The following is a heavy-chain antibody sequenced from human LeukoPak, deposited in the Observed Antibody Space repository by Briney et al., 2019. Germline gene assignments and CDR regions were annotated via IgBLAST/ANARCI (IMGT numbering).Heavy chain of an antibody. D-gene: IGHD2-15*01. CDR1: GFTVSSNY. CDR2: IYSGGST. V-gene: IGHV3-53*01. J-gene: IGHJ4*02. Sequence: GGSLRLSCAASGFTVSSNYMSWVRQAPGKGLEWVSVIYSGGSTYYADSVKGRFTISRDNSKNTLYLQMNSLRAEDTAVYFCAKGWGGGSDTLPFDYWGQGTLVTVSS. CDR3: AKGWGGGSDTLPFDY.